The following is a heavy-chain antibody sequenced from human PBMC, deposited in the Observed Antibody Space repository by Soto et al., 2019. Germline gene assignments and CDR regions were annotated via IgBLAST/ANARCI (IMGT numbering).Heavy chain of an antibody. CDR3: ARGGMVIIPTATAFDY. D-gene: IGHD2-2*01. CDR2: IYASGST. CDR1: GGSISTYY. J-gene: IGHJ4*02. Sequence: LSLTCTVSGGSISTYYWSWIRQPAWKGLEWIGRIYASGSTNYNPSLKSRVTMSVATSKNQFSLKLSSVTAADTAVYYCARGGMVIIPTATAFDYWGQGTLVTVSS. V-gene: IGHV4-4*07.